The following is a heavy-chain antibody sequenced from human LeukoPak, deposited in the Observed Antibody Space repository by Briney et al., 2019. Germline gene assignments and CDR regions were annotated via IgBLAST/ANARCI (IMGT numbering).Heavy chain of an antibody. CDR1: GFTFSSYA. D-gene: IGHD3-3*01. V-gene: IGHV3-23*01. Sequence: GGSLRLSCAASGFTFSSYAMSWVRQAPGKGLEWVSAISGSGGSTYYADSVKGRFTISRDNAKTSLYLHMSSLRDEDTAVYFCAAGLEMGYWGQGTLVTVSS. CDR2: ISGSGGST. J-gene: IGHJ4*02. CDR3: AAGLEMGY.